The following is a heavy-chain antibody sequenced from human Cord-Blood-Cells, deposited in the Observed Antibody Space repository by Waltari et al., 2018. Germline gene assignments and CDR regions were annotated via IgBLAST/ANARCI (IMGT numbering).Heavy chain of an antibody. D-gene: IGHD3-3*01. V-gene: IGHV1-2*02. Sequence: QVQLVQSGAEVKKPGASVKVSCKASGYTFTGYYMHWVRQAPGQGLEWMGWINPNSGGTNYAQKFQGRVTMTRDTSISTAYMELSRLRSDDTAVYYCARGVQLRFLEWLFWFDPWGQGTLVTVSS. CDR1: GYTFTGYY. CDR3: ARGVQLRFLEWLFWFDP. J-gene: IGHJ5*02. CDR2: INPNSGGT.